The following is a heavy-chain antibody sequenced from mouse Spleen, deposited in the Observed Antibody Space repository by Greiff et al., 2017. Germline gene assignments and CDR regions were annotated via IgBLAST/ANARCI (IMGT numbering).Heavy chain of an antibody. J-gene: IGHJ3*01. CDR1: GYTFTSYG. Sequence: VQLQQSGAELARPGASVKLSCKASGYTFTSYGISWVKQRTGQGLEWIGEIYPRSGNTYYNEKFKGKATLTADKSSSTAYMELRSLTSEDSAVYFCARKADYDNWFAYWGQGTLVTVSA. D-gene: IGHD2-4*01. CDR2: IYPRSGNT. V-gene: IGHV1-81*01. CDR3: ARKADYDNWFAY.